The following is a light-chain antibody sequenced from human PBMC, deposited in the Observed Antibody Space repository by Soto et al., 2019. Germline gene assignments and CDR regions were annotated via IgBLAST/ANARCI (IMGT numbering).Light chain of an antibody. CDR3: QSYDSSLSTV. J-gene: IGLJ2*01. CDR2: GNS. Sequence: QSVLTQPPSVSGAPGQRVTISCTGSSSNIGAGYDVHWYQQLPGTAPKLLIYGNSNRPSGVPDQFSGSKSGTSASLAITGLQAEDEADYYCQSYDSSLSTVFGGGTKRTVL. V-gene: IGLV1-40*01. CDR1: SSNIGAGYD.